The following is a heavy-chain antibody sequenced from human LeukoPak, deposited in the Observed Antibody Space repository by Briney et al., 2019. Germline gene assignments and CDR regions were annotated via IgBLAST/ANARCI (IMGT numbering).Heavy chain of an antibody. Sequence: PSETLSLTCPVSGGSISSYYWSWIRQPPGKGLEWIGYIYYSGRTNYNTSLKSRVTISVDTSKNQFSLKLSSVTAADTAVYYCAREDYYDSSGYYWGAFDIWGQGTMVTVSS. CDR2: IYYSGRT. J-gene: IGHJ3*02. V-gene: IGHV4-59*01. CDR3: AREDYYDSSGYYWGAFDI. CDR1: GGSISSYY. D-gene: IGHD3-22*01.